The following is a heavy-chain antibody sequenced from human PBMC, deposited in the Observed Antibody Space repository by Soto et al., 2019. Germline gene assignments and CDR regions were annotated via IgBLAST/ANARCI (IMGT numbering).Heavy chain of an antibody. V-gene: IGHV1-18*01. J-gene: IGHJ4*02. Sequence: QVQLVQSGAEVKKPGASVKFSCKASGYTFTSYGISWVRQAPGQGLEWMGWINPYNGNTNYAQKLQGRVTMTTDTSTNTAYMELRSPRSDDTAVYYCARDWFGIDYWGQGTLVTVSS. D-gene: IGHD3-16*01. CDR2: INPYNGNT. CDR3: ARDWFGIDY. CDR1: GYTFTSYG.